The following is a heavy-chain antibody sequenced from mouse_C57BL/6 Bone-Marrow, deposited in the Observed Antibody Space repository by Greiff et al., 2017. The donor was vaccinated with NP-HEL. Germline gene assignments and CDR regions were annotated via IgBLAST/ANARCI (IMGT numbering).Heavy chain of an antibody. D-gene: IGHD2-3*01. CDR3: ARRMVTWYFDV. Sequence: QVQLQQSGAELVKPGASVKLSCKASGYTFTSYWMHWVKQRPGRGLEWIGRLDPHSGGTKYNEKFKSKATLTVDKPSSTAYMQLSSLTSEDSAVYYCARRMVTWYFDVWGTGTTVTVSS. CDR1: GYTFTSYW. V-gene: IGHV1-72*01. J-gene: IGHJ1*03. CDR2: LDPHSGGT.